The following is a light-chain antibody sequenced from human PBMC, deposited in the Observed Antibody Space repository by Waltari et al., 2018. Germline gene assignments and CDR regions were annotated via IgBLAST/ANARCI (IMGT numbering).Light chain of an antibody. CDR3: QSYDTTLSAVV. CDR1: KSNIGADFD. Sequence: QSVLTQPPSVSGAPGQRVTISCSGTKSNIGADFDVHWYQQVPGTAPKLLLHSSSNRPSGVSERFSGFKSGASASLVITGLQAEDGAMYYCQSYDTTLSAVVFGGGTRLTV. CDR2: SSS. J-gene: IGLJ2*01. V-gene: IGLV1-40*01.